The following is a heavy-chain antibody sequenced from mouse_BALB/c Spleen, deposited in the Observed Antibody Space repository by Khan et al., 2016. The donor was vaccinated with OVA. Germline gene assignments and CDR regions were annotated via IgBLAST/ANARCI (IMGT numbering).Heavy chain of an antibody. CDR3: ARGTPSDF. CDR1: GYTFTGYY. CDR2: IYPGDGDT. V-gene: IGHV1-87*01. J-gene: IGHJ2*01. Sequence: VELVESGAELARPGASVKLSCKASGYTFTGYYIQWVKQRPGQGLEWIGTIYPGDGDTRYTQRFKDKATLTADESSTTAYMQLSNLASEDSAVYYCARGTPSDFWGKGTTLTVSS.